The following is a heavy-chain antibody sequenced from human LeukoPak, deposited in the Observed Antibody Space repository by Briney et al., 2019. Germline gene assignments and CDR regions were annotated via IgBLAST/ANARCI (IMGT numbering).Heavy chain of an antibody. CDR3: AIHYYGSGSYYTDY. CDR1: GYSISSGYY. V-gene: IGHV4-38-2*02. Sequence: SETLSLTCTVSGYSISSGYYWGWIRQPPGKGLEWIGSIYHSGSTYYNPSLKSRVTISVDTSKNQFSLKLSSVTAADTAVYYCAIHYYGSGSYYTDYWGQGTLVTVSS. J-gene: IGHJ4*02. D-gene: IGHD3-10*01. CDR2: IYHSGST.